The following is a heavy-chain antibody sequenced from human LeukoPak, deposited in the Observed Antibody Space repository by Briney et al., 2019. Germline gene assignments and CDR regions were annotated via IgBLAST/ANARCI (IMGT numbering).Heavy chain of an antibody. CDR1: GFSFGSYA. D-gene: IGHD2-15*01. V-gene: IGHV3-23*01. Sequence: PGGSLRLSCAASGFSFGSYAMGWTRQAPGKGLEWVSAISNNGGYTYYADSVQGRFTISRDNSKSTLCLQMNSLRAEDTAVYYCAKQLGYCSDGSCYFPYWGQGTLVTVSS. CDR3: AKQLGYCSDGSCYFPY. J-gene: IGHJ4*02. CDR2: ISNNGGYT.